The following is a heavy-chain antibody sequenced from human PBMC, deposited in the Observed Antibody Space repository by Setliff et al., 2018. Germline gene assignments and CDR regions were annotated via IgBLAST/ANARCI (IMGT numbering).Heavy chain of an antibody. V-gene: IGHV1-69*05. CDR3: AREGVDTRSSSDYRYYMDV. CDR2: TIPMFGST. D-gene: IGHD5-18*01. Sequence: SVQVSCKASGGPFSSYGISWVRQAPGQGLEWMGGTIPMFGSTKYAQKFQERVTIIKDESTSTAYMEVSSLRTEDTAVYYCAREGVDTRSSSDYRYYMDVWGKGTTVTVSS. J-gene: IGHJ6*03. CDR1: GGPFSSYG.